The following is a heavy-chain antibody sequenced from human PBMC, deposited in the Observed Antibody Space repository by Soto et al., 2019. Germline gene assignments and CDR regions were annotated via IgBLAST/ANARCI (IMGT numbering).Heavy chain of an antibody. D-gene: IGHD1-1*01. CDR2: ISYDGSNK. J-gene: IGHJ4*02. CDR1: GFTFSSYA. CDR3: ARDGYPVNYYFDY. V-gene: IGHV3-30-3*01. Sequence: QVQLVESGGGVVQPGRSLRLSCAASGFTFSSYAMHWVRQAPGKGLEWVAVISYDGSNKYYADSVKGRFTISRDNSKNTLYLQMNSLRAEDTAVYYCARDGYPVNYYFDYWGQGTLVTVSS.